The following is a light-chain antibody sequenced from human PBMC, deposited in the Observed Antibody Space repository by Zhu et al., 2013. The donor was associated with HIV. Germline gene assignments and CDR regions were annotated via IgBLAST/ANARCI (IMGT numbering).Light chain of an antibody. CDR1: QSVTTF. Sequence: DIQMTQSPSSLSASVGDRVAITCRASQSVTTFLNWYQQKPGNAPRLLIYGASSLHDGVPSRFSGSGSGTDFTLTINILQLEDFATYYCQQSFASPWTFGQGTRLE. V-gene: IGKV1-39*01. J-gene: IGKJ5*01. CDR3: QQSFASPWT. CDR2: GAS.